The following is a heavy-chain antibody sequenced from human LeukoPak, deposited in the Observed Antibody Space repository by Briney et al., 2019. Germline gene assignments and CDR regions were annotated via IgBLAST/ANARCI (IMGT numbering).Heavy chain of an antibody. V-gene: IGHV3-21*01. CDR1: GFTFSSYS. D-gene: IGHD2-15*01. J-gene: IGHJ4*02. CDR3: ATGYCSGGSCYFDY. CDR2: ISSSSSYI. Sequence: GGSLRLSCAASGFTFSSYSMNWVRQAPGKGLEWVSSISSSSSYIYYADSVKGRFTISRDNAKNSLYLQMNSLRAEDMAVYYCATGYCSGGSCYFDYWGQGTLVTVSS.